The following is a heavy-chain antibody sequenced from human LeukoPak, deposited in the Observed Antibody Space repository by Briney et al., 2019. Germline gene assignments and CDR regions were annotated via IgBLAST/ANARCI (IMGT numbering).Heavy chain of an antibody. Sequence: GGSLRLSCVASGFTFSNHAMNWVRQAPGEGLEWVSVISGGGETSYYADSVKGRFTISRDNSKNTIYLQMNSLGAEDTAVYHCVKGLRSYGYSLFDYWGQGSLVTVSS. V-gene: IGHV3-23*01. J-gene: IGHJ4*02. CDR2: ISGGGETS. D-gene: IGHD5-18*01. CDR3: VKGLRSYGYSLFDY. CDR1: GFTFSNHA.